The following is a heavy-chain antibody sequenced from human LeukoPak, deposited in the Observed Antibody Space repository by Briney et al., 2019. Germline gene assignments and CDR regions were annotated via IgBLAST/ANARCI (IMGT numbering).Heavy chain of an antibody. CDR2: IIPILGIA. CDR3: ARRYCSGGSCYSPYYYGMDV. V-gene: IGHV1-69*04. J-gene: IGHJ6*02. D-gene: IGHD2-15*01. CDR1: GGTFSSYA. Sequence: ASVKVSCKASGGTFSSYAISWVRQAPGQGLEWMGRIIPILGIANYAEKFQGRVTITADKSTSTAYMELSSLRSEDTDVYYCARRYCSGGSCYSPYYYGMDVWGQGTTVTVSS.